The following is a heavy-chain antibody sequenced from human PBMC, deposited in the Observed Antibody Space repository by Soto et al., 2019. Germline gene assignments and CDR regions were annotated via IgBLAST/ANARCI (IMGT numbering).Heavy chain of an antibody. Sequence: GGSLRLSCAASGFTFSSYAMSWVRQAPGKGLEWVSAISGSGGSAYYADSVKGRFTISRDNSKNTLYLQMNSLRAEDTAVYYCAMRLTSGSYYAFDIRRQGTMVTVSS. V-gene: IGHV3-23*01. CDR3: AMRLTSGSYYAFDI. J-gene: IGHJ3*02. D-gene: IGHD1-26*01. CDR1: GFTFSSYA. CDR2: ISGSGGSA.